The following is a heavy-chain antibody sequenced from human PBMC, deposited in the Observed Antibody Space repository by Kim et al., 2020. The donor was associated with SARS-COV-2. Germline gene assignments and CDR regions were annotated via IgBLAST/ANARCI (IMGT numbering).Heavy chain of an antibody. D-gene: IGHD2-2*01. V-gene: IGHV1-69*13. Sequence: SVKVSCKASGGTFRRSTVGWVRQAPGQGLEWVGEIIPFLGTANYAQKLSGRVTITADESTNTAYMELSSLRSEDTAVYYCARVGRPMECGSTSCFEFYYYYVMDVWGQGTTVTVSS. CDR3: ARVGRPMECGSTSCFEFYYYYVMDV. CDR2: IIPFLGTA. J-gene: IGHJ6*02. CDR1: GGTFRRST.